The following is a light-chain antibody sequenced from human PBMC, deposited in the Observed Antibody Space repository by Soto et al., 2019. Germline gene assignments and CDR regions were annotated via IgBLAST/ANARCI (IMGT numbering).Light chain of an antibody. CDR1: SSNIGAGYD. V-gene: IGLV1-40*01. J-gene: IGLJ3*02. CDR2: GNS. Sequence: QSVLTQPPSVSGAPGQRVTISCTGSSSNIGAGYDVHWYQQLPGTAPKLLIYGNSNRPSGVPDRFSGSKSGTSASLAITGLQAEYEADYYCQSYDSSLPWVFGGGTKLTVL. CDR3: QSYDSSLPWV.